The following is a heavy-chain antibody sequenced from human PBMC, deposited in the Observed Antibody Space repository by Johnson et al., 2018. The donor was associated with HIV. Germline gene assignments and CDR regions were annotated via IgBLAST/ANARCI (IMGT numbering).Heavy chain of an antibody. J-gene: IGHJ3*02. CDR1: GFTFSNYW. CDR2: IKKDGSEK. Sequence: MLLVESGGGLIQPGGSLRLSCAASGFTFSNYWMNWFRQAPGTGLEWVANIKKDGSEKYSVDSVKGRLTISRDNAKTSLYLQMNSLRAEETAVYYCARDRYYDFWSGYRTFDIWGQGTMVTVSS. D-gene: IGHD3-3*01. V-gene: IGHV3-7*05. CDR3: ARDRYYDFWSGYRTFDI.